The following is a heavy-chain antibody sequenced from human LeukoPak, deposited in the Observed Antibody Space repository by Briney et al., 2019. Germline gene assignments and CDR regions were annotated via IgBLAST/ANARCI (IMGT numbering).Heavy chain of an antibody. D-gene: IGHD2-2*01. CDR1: GFTFSSYG. J-gene: IGHJ3*02. V-gene: IGHV3-30*02. CDR3: ARARYCSSISCREAFDI. Sequence: GGSLRLSCAASGFTFSSYGMHWVRQAPGKGLEWVASLWYDGSNKYYADSVKGRFTVSRDNSMHTLYLQMNSLRAEDTAVYYCARARYCSSISCREAFDIWGQGTMVTVSS. CDR2: LWYDGSNK.